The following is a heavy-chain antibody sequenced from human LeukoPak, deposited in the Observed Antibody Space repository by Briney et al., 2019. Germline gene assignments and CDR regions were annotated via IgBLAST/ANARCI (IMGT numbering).Heavy chain of an antibody. D-gene: IGHD3-10*01. CDR3: AKGRGYGDY. J-gene: IGHJ4*02. V-gene: IGHV3-30*18. Sequence: PGGSLRLSCAASGFTFSSHGMHWVRQAPGKGLEWVAVISYDGSNKYYADSVKGRFTISRDNSKNTLYLQMNSLRAEDTAVYYCAKGRGYGDYWGQGTLVTVSS. CDR2: ISYDGSNK. CDR1: GFTFSSHG.